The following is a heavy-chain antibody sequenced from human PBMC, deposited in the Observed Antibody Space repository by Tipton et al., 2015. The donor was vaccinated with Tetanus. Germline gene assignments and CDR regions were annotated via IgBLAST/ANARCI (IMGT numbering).Heavy chain of an antibody. Sequence: LRLSCTVSGGSISSYYWSWIRQPPGKGLEWIGYIYYSGSTNYNPSLKSRVTISVDTSKNQFSLKLSSVTAADTAVYYCARGGAFDIWGQGTMVTVSS. CDR3: ARGGAFDI. CDR2: IYYSGST. CDR1: GGSISSYY. V-gene: IGHV4-59*01. J-gene: IGHJ3*02.